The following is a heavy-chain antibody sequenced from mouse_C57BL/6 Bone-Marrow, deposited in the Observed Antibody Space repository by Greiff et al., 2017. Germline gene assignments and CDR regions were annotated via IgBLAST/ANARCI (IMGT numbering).Heavy chain of an antibody. CDR2: IDPANGNT. CDR3: ARDLYYDYDGDY. D-gene: IGHD2-4*01. V-gene: IGHV14-3*01. J-gene: IGHJ2*01. Sequence: EVNVVESVAELVRPGASVKLSCTASGFNIKNTYMHWVKQRPEQCLEWIGRIDPANGNTKYAPKFQGKATITADTSSNTAYLQLSSLTSEDTAIYYCARDLYYDYDGDYWGQGTTLTVSS. CDR1: GFNIKNTY.